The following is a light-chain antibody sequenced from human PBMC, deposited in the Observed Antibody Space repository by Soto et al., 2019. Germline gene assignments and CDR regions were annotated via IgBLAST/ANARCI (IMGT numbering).Light chain of an antibody. Sequence: QSVLTQPPSVSGAPGQRVTIPCTGSSSNIGAGYDVHWYQQLPGTAPKLLIYGNSNRPSGVPDRFSGSKSGTSASLAITGLDLEHEADYYGPSYDISLICLDVFGTGTKI. J-gene: IGLJ1*01. CDR3: PSYDISLICLDV. V-gene: IGLV1-40*01. CDR2: GNS. CDR1: SSNIGAGYD.